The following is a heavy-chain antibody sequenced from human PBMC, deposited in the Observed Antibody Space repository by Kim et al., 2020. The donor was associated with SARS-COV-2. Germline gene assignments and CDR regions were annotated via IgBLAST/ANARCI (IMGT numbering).Heavy chain of an antibody. D-gene: IGHD3-3*01. CDR1: GGSISSGGYY. J-gene: IGHJ3*02. V-gene: IGHV4-31*03. Sequence: SETLSLTCTVSGGSISSGGYYWSWIRQHPGKGLEWIGYIYYSGSTYYNPSLKSRVTISVDTSKNQFSLKLSSVTAADTAVYYCARGEMIFGVVTYAFDIWSQGTMVTVSS. CDR3: ARGEMIFGVVTYAFDI. CDR2: IYYSGST.